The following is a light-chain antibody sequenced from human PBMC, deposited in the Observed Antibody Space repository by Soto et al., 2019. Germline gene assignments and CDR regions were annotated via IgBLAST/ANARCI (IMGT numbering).Light chain of an antibody. CDR2: GTS. CDR1: QSVSSSY. CDR3: QQYGTSALT. J-gene: IGKJ4*01. V-gene: IGKV3-20*01. Sequence: IVLTQSPGTLSLSPGERATLSCMASQSVSSSYLVWYQQRPGQPPRLLIYGTSTRAAGISDRFSGSGSGTDFTLTIYRREHGDSAVYYCQQYGTSALTFGGGTKVEIK.